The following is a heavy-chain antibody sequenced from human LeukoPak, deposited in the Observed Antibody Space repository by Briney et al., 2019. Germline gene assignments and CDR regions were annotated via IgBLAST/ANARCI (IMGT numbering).Heavy chain of an antibody. Sequence: ASVKVSCKTSGYTFNTYGIGWVRQAPGQGLEWMGWISGYNGNTRYAEKFQDRVTMTTDTSTNTAYMELRSLRAGDTAVYYCARAREVTNHDWFDPWGWGTLVTVSS. D-gene: IGHD1-14*01. V-gene: IGHV1-18*01. J-gene: IGHJ5*02. CDR1: GYTFNTYG. CDR3: ARAREVTNHDWFDP. CDR2: ISGYNGNT.